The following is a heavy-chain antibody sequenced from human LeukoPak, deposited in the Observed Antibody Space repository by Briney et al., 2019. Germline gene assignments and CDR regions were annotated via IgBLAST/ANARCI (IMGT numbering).Heavy chain of an antibody. J-gene: IGHJ5*02. Sequence: GGSLRLSRAASGFTFSSYAIHWVRQAPGKGLEWVAFISWDGTVKYYADSVKGRFSISRDNSKNTLSLQMNSLRAEDTAVYYCARGRWFDPWGQGTLVTVSS. V-gene: IGHV3-30-3*01. CDR2: ISWDGTVK. CDR3: ARGRWFDP. CDR1: GFTFSSYA.